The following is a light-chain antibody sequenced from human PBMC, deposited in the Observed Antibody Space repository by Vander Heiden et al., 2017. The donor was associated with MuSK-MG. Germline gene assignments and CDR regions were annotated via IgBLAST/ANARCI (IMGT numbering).Light chain of an antibody. CDR2: SNN. V-gene: IGLV1-44*01. Sequence: QSVLTQPPSASGTPGQRVTISCSGSSSNIGSNTVNWYQQLPGTAPKLRIYSNNQRPSGVPDRFSGSKSGNHESLAISGLQSEDEADDDCEAWDDSLFVVFGGGTKLTVL. CDR3: EAWDDSLFVV. CDR1: SSNIGSNT. J-gene: IGLJ2*01.